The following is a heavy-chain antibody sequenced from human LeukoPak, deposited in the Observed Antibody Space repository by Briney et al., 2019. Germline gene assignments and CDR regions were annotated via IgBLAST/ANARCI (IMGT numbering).Heavy chain of an antibody. V-gene: IGHV4-59*12. CDR3: ARDLGLPYDAFDI. CDR2: IYYSGST. J-gene: IGHJ3*02. D-gene: IGHD2-2*02. Sequence: SETLSLTCTVSGGSISSYYWSWIRQPPGKGLEWIGYIYYSGSTNYNPSLKSRVTISVDTSKNQFSLKLSSVTAADTAVYYCARDLGLPYDAFDIWAKGQWSPSLQ. CDR1: GGSISSYY.